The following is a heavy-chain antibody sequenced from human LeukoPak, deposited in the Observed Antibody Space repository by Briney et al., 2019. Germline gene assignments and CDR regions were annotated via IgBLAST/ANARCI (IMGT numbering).Heavy chain of an antibody. D-gene: IGHD3-22*01. Sequence: PGGSLRLSCAASGFTFSDYYMSWIRQAPGKGLEWVSYISSSGGTIDYADSVKGRFTISRDNAKNTLYLQMNSLRAEDTAVYYCARTYDSSGYYYGYFDYWGQGTLVTVSS. CDR1: GFTFSDYY. V-gene: IGHV3-11*04. J-gene: IGHJ4*02. CDR3: ARTYDSSGYYYGYFDY. CDR2: ISSSGGTI.